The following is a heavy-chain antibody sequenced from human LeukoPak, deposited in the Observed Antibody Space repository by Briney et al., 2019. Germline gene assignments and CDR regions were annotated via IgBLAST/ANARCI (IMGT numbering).Heavy chain of an antibody. Sequence: TSETLSLTCTVSGGSISSSNYYWGWIRQPPGKGLEWIGSMYYSGNTYYNPSLKSRVTISVDTSKNQFTLKLSSVTAADTAVYYCARGRYGWLPFDYWGQGTLVTVSS. CDR2: MYYSGNT. J-gene: IGHJ4*02. D-gene: IGHD3-16*01. CDR1: GGSISSSNYY. V-gene: IGHV4-39*06. CDR3: ARGRYGWLPFDY.